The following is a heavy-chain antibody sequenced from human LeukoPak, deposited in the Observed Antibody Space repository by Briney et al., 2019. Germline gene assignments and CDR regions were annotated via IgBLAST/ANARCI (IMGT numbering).Heavy chain of an antibody. Sequence: GRSLRLSCAASGFTFSSYGMHWVRQAPGKGLEWVGVISYDGSNKYYADSVKGRFTISRDNSKNTLYLQMNSLRAEDTAVYYCAKDPRGYSYGVPDYWGQGTLVTVSS. D-gene: IGHD5-18*01. CDR2: ISYDGSNK. CDR1: GFTFSSYG. J-gene: IGHJ4*02. V-gene: IGHV3-30*18. CDR3: AKDPRGYSYGVPDY.